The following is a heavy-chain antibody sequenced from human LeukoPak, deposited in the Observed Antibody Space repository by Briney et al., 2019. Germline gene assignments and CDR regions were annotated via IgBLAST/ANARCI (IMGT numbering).Heavy chain of an antibody. D-gene: IGHD3-22*01. CDR2: ISGSGGST. Sequence: GGSLRLSCAAPGFTFSSYAMSWVRQAPGKGLEWVSAISGSGGSTYYADSVKGRFTISRDNSKNTLYLQMNSLRAEDTAVYYCAKGKVVISYFDYWGQGTLVTVSS. CDR1: GFTFSSYA. V-gene: IGHV3-23*01. J-gene: IGHJ4*02. CDR3: AKGKVVISYFDY.